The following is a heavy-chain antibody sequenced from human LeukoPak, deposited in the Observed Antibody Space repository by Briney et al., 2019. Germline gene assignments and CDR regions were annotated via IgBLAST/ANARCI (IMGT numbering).Heavy chain of an antibody. CDR3: ARVDSSSWDFDY. CDR1: GYTFTSYG. D-gene: IGHD6-13*01. Sequence: ASVKVSCKASGYTFTSYGISWVRQAPGQGLEWMGWINAGNGNTKYSQEFQGRVTITRDTSASTAYMELSSLRSEDMAVYYCARVDSSSWDFDYWGQGTLVTVSS. V-gene: IGHV1-3*03. J-gene: IGHJ4*02. CDR2: INAGNGNT.